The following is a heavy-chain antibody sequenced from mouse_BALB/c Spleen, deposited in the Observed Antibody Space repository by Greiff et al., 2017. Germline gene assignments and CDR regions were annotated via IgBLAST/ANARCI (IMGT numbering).Heavy chain of an antibody. D-gene: IGHD1-1*01. J-gene: IGHJ3*01. CDR1: GFTFSSYA. Sequence: EVKLMESGGGLVKPGGSLKLSCAASGFTFSSYAMSWVRQTPEKRLEWVASISSGGSTYYPDSVKGRFTISRDNARNILYLQMSSLRSEDTAMYYCARGYYAYWGQGTLVTVSA. CDR3: ARGYYAY. CDR2: ISSGGST. V-gene: IGHV5-6-5*01.